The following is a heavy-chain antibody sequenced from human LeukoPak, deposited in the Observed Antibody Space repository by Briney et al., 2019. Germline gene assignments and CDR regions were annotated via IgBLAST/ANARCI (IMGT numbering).Heavy chain of an antibody. CDR3: ARDKDWAFDY. Sequence: GGSLRLSCGASGFTFSSYSMNWVRQAPGKGLEWVSYISSSDSTTYYADSVKGRFTISRDNAKNSLYLQMNSLRAEDTAVYYCARDKDWAFDYWGQGTLVTVSS. D-gene: IGHD3/OR15-3a*01. CDR1: GFTFSSYS. V-gene: IGHV3-48*04. J-gene: IGHJ4*02. CDR2: ISSSDSTT.